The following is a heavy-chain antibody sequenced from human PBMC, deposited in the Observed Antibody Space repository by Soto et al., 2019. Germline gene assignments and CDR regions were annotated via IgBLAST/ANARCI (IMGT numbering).Heavy chain of an antibody. V-gene: IGHV3-7*01. CDR1: GFTFSSYA. Sequence: PGGSLRLSCAASGFTFSSYALSWVRQAPGKGLEWVANIKEDGSEKYYVDSVKGRFTISRDNAKNSLYLQMNSLRAEDTAVYYCARPRVGYSYGIDYWGQGTLVTVSS. D-gene: IGHD5-18*01. J-gene: IGHJ4*02. CDR3: ARPRVGYSYGIDY. CDR2: IKEDGSEK.